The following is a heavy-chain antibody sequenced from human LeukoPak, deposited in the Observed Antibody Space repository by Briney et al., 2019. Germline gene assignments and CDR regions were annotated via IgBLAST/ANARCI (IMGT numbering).Heavy chain of an antibody. V-gene: IGHV4-39*01. D-gene: IGHD2/OR15-2a*01. Sequence: SETLSLTCTVSGGSISTSASYWGWIRQPPGKGLEWIGSIYDSGNEFYNPSLKSRVTISADTSKNQFSLKLNSVTAADTAMYYCARQISDYYYYYMDVWGEGITVTVSS. CDR3: ARQISDYYYYYMDV. J-gene: IGHJ6*03. CDR2: IYDSGNE. CDR1: GGSISTSASY.